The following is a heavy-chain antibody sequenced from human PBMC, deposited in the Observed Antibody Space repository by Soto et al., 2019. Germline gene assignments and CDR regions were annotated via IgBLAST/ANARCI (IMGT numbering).Heavy chain of an antibody. D-gene: IGHD5-12*01. CDR3: VKPDFRGYSGYDYYYFDY. Sequence: GGSLRLSCAASGFTFSSYAMSWVRQDPGKGLEWVSAISGSGGSTYYADSVKGRFTISRDTSKNTLYLQMNSLRAEDTAVYYCVKPDFRGYSGYDYYYFDYWGQGTLVTVSS. CDR1: GFTFSSYA. V-gene: IGHV3-23*01. CDR2: ISGSGGST. J-gene: IGHJ4*02.